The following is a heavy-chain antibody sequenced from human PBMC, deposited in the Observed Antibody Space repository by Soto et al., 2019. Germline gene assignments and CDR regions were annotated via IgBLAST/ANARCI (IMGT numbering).Heavy chain of an antibody. CDR3: ARGGFQLLPDY. CDR1: GGSISSDDFS. Sequence: PSETLSLTCAVSGGSISSDDFSWTWLRRPPGKGLEWIGYLYHTGSTYYNPSLKSRVTISIDTSKNQFSLKLTSVTAADTAVYYCARGGFQLLPDYWGQGTLVTVSS. CDR2: LYHTGST. D-gene: IGHD2-2*01. J-gene: IGHJ4*02. V-gene: IGHV4-30-2*01.